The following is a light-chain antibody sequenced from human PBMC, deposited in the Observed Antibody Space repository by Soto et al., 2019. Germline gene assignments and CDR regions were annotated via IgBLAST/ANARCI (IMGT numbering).Light chain of an antibody. CDR3: QQYNSYSPT. J-gene: IGKJ1*01. CDR2: KAS. V-gene: IGKV1-5*03. Sequence: DIQMTQSPSTLSASVGDRVTITCRASQDINTFLAWYQQKPGKAPKLLIYKASSLESGVPSRFSGSGSGTEFTLTIRSLQPDDFATYYCQQYNSYSPTFGQGTKVDIK. CDR1: QDINTF.